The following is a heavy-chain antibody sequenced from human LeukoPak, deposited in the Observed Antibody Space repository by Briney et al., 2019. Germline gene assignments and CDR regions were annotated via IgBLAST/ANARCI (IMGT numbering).Heavy chain of an antibody. CDR1: GFTFSSQW. CDR2: VNQGGTEK. CDR3: AREHYFYHMDG. J-gene: IGHJ6*03. V-gene: IGHV3-7*01. Sequence: GGSLRLSCAAPGFTFSSQWMSWGRQAPGKGLEWVANVNQGGTEKYYVDSVKGRFTISRDSAENSLYLQMNSQRAEDTAVYYCAREHYFYHMDGWGEGTTVTVSS.